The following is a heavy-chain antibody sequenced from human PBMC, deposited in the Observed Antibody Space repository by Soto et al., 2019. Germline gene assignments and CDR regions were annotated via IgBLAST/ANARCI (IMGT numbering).Heavy chain of an antibody. Sequence: QAQLEQSGGEVKKPGSSVKVSCKASRVAFSKFIVTWVRQAPGLGLEWVGGIIPVFGTANYAQKFQGRVTITADESTRTSYMEVNNLTSEDPAVYYCAKVRYSSTMRYYYGMDVWGPGTTVTVSS. CDR1: RVAFSKFI. V-gene: IGHV1-69*01. J-gene: IGHJ6*02. CDR3: AKVRYSSTMRYYYGMDV. D-gene: IGHD2-2*01. CDR2: IIPVFGTA.